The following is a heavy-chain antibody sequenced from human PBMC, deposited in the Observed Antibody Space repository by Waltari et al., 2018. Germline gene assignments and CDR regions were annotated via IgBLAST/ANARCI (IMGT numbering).Heavy chain of an antibody. CDR2: IIPIFGTA. CDR1: GGTFSSYT. J-gene: IGHJ4*02. V-gene: IGHV1-69*05. D-gene: IGHD6-13*01. CDR3: ARGGPQGSSSVVFDY. Sequence: QVQLVQSGAEVKKPGSSVRVSCKASGGTFSSYTISWVRQAPGQGLEWMGGIIPIFGTANYAQKFQGRVTITTDESTSTAYMELSSLRSEDTAVYYCARGGPQGSSSVVFDYWGQGTLVTVSS.